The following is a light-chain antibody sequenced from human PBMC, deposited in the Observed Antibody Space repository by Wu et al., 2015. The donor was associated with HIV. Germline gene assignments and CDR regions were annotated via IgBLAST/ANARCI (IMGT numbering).Light chain of an antibody. CDR3: QQYGSSPALT. Sequence: EIVLTQSPGTLSLSPGERATLSCRASQSVSSSSLAWYQQKPGQAPRLVIYGASSRATGIPDRFSGSGSETDFTLTISRLETEDFAVYYCQQYGSSPALTFGGGTKVDIK. V-gene: IGKV3-20*01. CDR1: QSVSSSS. CDR2: GAS. J-gene: IGKJ4*01.